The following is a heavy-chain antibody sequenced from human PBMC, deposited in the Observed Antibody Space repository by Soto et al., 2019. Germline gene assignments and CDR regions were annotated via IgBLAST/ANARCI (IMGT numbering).Heavy chain of an antibody. Sequence: ASVKVSCKVSGYTLTELSMHWVRQAPGKGLEWMGGFDPEDGETIYAQKFQGRVTMTEDTSTDTAYMELSSLRSEDTAVYYCAGFGVVPAAMGVYYYYGMDVWGQGTTVTVSS. J-gene: IGHJ6*02. D-gene: IGHD2-2*01. CDR3: AGFGVVPAAMGVYYYYGMDV. V-gene: IGHV1-24*01. CDR1: GYTLTELS. CDR2: FDPEDGET.